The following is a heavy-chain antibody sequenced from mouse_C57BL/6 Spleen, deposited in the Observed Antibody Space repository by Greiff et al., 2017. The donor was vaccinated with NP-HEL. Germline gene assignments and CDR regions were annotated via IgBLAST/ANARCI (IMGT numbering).Heavy chain of an antibody. CDR1: GYAFSSYW. J-gene: IGHJ4*01. V-gene: IGHV1-80*01. CDR2: IYPGDGDT. Sequence: VQLQQSGAELVKPGASVKISCKASGYAFSSYWMNWVKQRPGKGLEWIGQIYPGDGDTNYNGKFKGKATLTADKSSSTAYMQLSSLTSEDSAVYFCARERPTRGDYAMDYWGQGTSVTVSS. CDR3: ARERPTRGDYAMDY. D-gene: IGHD2-14*01.